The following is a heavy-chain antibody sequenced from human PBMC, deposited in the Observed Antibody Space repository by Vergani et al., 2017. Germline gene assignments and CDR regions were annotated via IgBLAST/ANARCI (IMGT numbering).Heavy chain of an antibody. CDR2: IYYSGGT. V-gene: IGHV4-39*01. CDR1: GGSISSSSYY. CDR3: ARPRKKDTAMVTGAFDI. Sequence: QLQLQESGPGLVKPSETLSLTCTVSGGSISSSSYYWGWIRQPPGKGLEWIGSIYYSGGTYYNPSLKSRVTISVYTSKNQFSLKLSSVTAADTAVYYCARPRKKDTAMVTGAFDIWGQGTMVTVSS. J-gene: IGHJ3*02. D-gene: IGHD5-18*01.